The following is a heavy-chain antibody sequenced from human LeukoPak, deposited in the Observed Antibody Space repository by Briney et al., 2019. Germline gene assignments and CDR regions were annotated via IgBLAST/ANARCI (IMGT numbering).Heavy chain of an antibody. Sequence: GGSLRLSCAASGFTFRSHAMHWVRQAPGKGLEWMSVISYDGNNKDYADSVKGRFTVSRDNSKNTLYLQMNNLRPEDTAVYCCARVDDFDAPFVTPIEYWGQGTLVTVSS. J-gene: IGHJ4*02. V-gene: IGHV3-30-3*01. CDR1: GFTFRSHA. D-gene: IGHD4-23*01. CDR2: ISYDGNNK. CDR3: ARVDDFDAPFVTPIEY.